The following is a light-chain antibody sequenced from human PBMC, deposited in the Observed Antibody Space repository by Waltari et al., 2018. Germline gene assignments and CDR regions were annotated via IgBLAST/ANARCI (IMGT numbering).Light chain of an antibody. V-gene: IGLV1-40*01. J-gene: IGLJ3*02. CDR2: GHN. CDR3: QCYDTTLDGWV. CDR1: RSNIGAGYE. Sequence: QSVLTQPPSVSGAPGQRVTISCTGTRSNIGAGYEIHWYHQFPGTAPKLLIYGHNYRPSGVPDLFSGSKSGTSGSLAITGLQAEDEADYYCQCYDTTLDGWVFGGGTRLTVL.